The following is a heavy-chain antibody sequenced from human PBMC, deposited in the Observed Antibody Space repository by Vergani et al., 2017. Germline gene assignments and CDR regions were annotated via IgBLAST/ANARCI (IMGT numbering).Heavy chain of an antibody. CDR2: IKQDGSEK. D-gene: IGHD2-8*01. J-gene: IGHJ6*02. V-gene: IGHV3-7*03. CDR1: GFTFSSYW. CDR3: AKEGDCTNGVCYYYYYGMDV. Sequence: EVQLVESGGGLVQPGGSLRLSCAASGFTFSSYWMSWVRQAPGKGLEWVAKIKQDGSEKYYVDYLKGRFTISRDNSKKTLYLKMNSLRAEDTAVYYCAKEGDCTNGVCYYYYYGMDVWGQGTTVTVSS.